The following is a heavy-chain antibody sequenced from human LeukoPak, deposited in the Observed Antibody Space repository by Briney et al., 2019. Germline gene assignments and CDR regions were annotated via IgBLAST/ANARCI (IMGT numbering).Heavy chain of an antibody. D-gene: IGHD1-1*01. V-gene: IGHV4-39*07. Sequence: SETLSLTCTVSGGSISSSSYYWGWIRQPPGKGLEWIGSIYYSGSTNYNPSLKSRVTISVDTSKNQFSLKLSSVTAADTAVYYCARDSTTYSPGAFDIWGQGTMVTVSS. CDR3: ARDSTTYSPGAFDI. J-gene: IGHJ3*02. CDR2: IYYSGST. CDR1: GGSISSSSYY.